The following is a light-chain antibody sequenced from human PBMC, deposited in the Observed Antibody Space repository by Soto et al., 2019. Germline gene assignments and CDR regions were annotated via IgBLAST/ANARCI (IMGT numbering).Light chain of an antibody. J-gene: IGKJ1*01. Sequence: LVITQSPSTLSVSPGERVTLSCRASQGVDNNLAWYQQKPGQAPRLLIYGASTRATGIPARFSGSGSGTEFTLTISSLQSEDFAVYYCQQYYNWPPWTFGQGTKVDIK. CDR2: GAS. V-gene: IGKV3-15*01. CDR3: QQYYNWPPWT. CDR1: QGVDNN.